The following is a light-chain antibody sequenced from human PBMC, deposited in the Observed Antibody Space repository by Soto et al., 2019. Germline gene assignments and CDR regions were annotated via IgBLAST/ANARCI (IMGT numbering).Light chain of an antibody. CDR3: QQYNNWIIT. CDR1: QSVCGN. J-gene: IGKJ5*01. Sequence: EIVMTQSPATLSVSPGERATLSCRASQSVCGNLAWYQQKPGQAPSLLIFGASTRTTGLPARFSGSGSGTEFTLTISSLQSEDFAVYYCQQYNNWIITFGQGTRLEIK. V-gene: IGKV3-15*01. CDR2: GAS.